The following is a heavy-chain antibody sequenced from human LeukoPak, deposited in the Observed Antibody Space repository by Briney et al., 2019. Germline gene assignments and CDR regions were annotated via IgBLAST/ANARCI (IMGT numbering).Heavy chain of an antibody. CDR3: ASVYCSGRNCHPYYFDY. V-gene: IGHV4-39*07. J-gene: IGHJ4*02. Sequence: SETLSLTCAVYGGSFSSYYWGWIRQPPGKGLEWIGSIYYSGSTYYNPSLKSRVTISVDMSKSQFSLKLSSVTAADTAVYYCASVYCSGRNCHPYYFDYWGQGTLVTVSS. D-gene: IGHD2-15*01. CDR1: GGSFSSYY. CDR2: IYYSGST.